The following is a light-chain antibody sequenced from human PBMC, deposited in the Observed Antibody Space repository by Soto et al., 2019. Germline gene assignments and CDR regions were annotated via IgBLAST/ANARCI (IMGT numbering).Light chain of an antibody. Sequence: EIVLTQSPGTLSLSPGERATLSCRASQRVSSSLLAWYQQKPGQAHRPLISAASSRATCIPDRFSGSGAGTDLILTFISMEPEDFAIYYCHTYGDSLFTCGPGTKV. J-gene: IGKJ3*01. CDR3: HTYGDSLFT. CDR1: QRVSSSL. CDR2: AAS. V-gene: IGKV3-20*01.